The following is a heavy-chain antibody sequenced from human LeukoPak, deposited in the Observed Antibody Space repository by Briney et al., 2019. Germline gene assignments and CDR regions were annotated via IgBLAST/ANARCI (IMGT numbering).Heavy chain of an antibody. CDR3: ERGGNIDF. CDR2: ISSGSGTI. J-gene: IGHJ4*02. Sequence: GGSLRLSCAASGFIFSSYSMNWGRQAPGKGLEWLSYISSGSGTIYYADSVKGRFTISRDNAKNSVYLQMNSLRDEDTAVYYCERGGNIDFWGQGTLVTVSS. D-gene: IGHD3-10*01. V-gene: IGHV3-48*02. CDR1: GFIFSSYS.